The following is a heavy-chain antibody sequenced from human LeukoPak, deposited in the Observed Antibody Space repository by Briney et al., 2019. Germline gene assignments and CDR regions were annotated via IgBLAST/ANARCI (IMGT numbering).Heavy chain of an antibody. CDR3: ASSGYSYGALDY. CDR1: GGSISSGGYS. Sequence: SQTLSLTCAVSGGSISSGGYSWSWIRQPPGKGLEWIGYIYHSGSTYYNPSLKSRVTISVDRSKDQFSLKLSSVTAADTAVYYCASSGYSYGALDYWGQGTLVTVSS. CDR2: IYHSGST. J-gene: IGHJ4*02. D-gene: IGHD5-18*01. V-gene: IGHV4-30-2*01.